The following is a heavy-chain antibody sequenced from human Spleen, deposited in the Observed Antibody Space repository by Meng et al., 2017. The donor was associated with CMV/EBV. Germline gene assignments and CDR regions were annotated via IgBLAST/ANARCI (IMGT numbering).Heavy chain of an antibody. Sequence: GGSLRLSCAASGFTFSSYEMNWVRQAPGKGLEWVANIKQDGSETYYVDSVKGRFTISRDNAKDSLYLHMNSLRAEDTAVYYCVRDSMHNPHNYGGNGNYYYYYGMAVWGQGTTVTVSS. CDR3: VRDSMHNPHNYGGNGNYYYYYGMAV. CDR1: GFTFSSYE. J-gene: IGHJ6*02. D-gene: IGHD4-23*01. V-gene: IGHV3-7*01. CDR2: IKQDGSET.